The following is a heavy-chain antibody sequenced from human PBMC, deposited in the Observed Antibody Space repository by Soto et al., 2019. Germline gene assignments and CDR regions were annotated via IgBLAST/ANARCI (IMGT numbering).Heavy chain of an antibody. D-gene: IGHD4-4*01. J-gene: IGHJ6*02. V-gene: IGHV1-18*01. Sequence: QVQLVQSGAEVKKPGASVKVSCKASGYTFTCYGISWVRQDPGQGLEWMGWISAYNGNTNYAQKLQGRVTMTTDTSTSTAYMELRCLRSDDTAVYYCARYVTTDYYYYGMDVWGQGTTVTVSS. CDR3: ARYVTTDYYYYGMDV. CDR1: GYTFTCYG. CDR2: ISAYNGNT.